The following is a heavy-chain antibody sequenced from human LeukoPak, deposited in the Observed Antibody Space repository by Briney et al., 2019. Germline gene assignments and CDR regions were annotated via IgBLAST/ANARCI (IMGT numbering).Heavy chain of an antibody. CDR2: INHSGST. V-gene: IGHV4-34*01. CDR3: ARDILDYYGSGSITEDY. CDR1: GGSFSGYY. J-gene: IGHJ4*02. D-gene: IGHD3-10*01. Sequence: SETLSLTCAVYGGSFSGYYWSWIRQPPGKGLEWIGEINHSGSTNYNPSLKSRVTISVDTSKNQFSLKLSSVTAADTAVYYCARDILDYYGSGSITEDYWGQGTLVTVSS.